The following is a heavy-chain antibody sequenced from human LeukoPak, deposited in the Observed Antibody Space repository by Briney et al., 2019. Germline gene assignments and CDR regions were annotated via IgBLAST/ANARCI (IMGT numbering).Heavy chain of an antibody. V-gene: IGHV1-8*01. D-gene: IGHD3-10*01. Sequence: GASVKVSCKASGYTFTSYDINWVRQATGQGLEWMGWVNPNSGNTGYAQKFQGRVTMTRNTSISTAYMELSSLRSEDTAAYYCARGPPSYYYGSGSLQDYWGQGTLVTVSS. CDR2: VNPNSGNT. J-gene: IGHJ4*02. CDR3: ARGPPSYYYGSGSLQDY. CDR1: GYTFTSYD.